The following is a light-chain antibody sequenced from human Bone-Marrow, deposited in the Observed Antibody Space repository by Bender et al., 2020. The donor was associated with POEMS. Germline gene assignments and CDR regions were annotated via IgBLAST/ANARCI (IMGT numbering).Light chain of an antibody. CDR2: EGS. J-gene: IGLJ1*01. Sequence: QSALTQPASVSGSPGQSITISCTGTSSYVGTDNLVSWYQQHPGKAPKLMIYEGSKRPAGVSNRFSGSKSGNTASLTVSGLQAEDEADYYCSSYAGSNNYVFGTGAKVTVL. V-gene: IGLV2-14*02. CDR1: SSYVGTDNL. CDR3: SSYAGSNNYV.